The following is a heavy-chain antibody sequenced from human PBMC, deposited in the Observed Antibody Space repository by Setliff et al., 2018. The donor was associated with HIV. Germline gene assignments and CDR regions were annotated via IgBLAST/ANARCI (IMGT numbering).Heavy chain of an antibody. CDR1: GGSISSYY. Sequence: PSETLSLTCTVSGGSISSYYWSWIRQPAGKGLEWIGRIYTSGSTNYNPSLKSRVTMSVDTSKNQFSLKLSSVTAADTAVYYCASGGPLGWVRGVSNRFDPWGQGTLVTVSS. CDR2: IYTSGST. CDR3: ASGGPLGWVRGVSNRFDP. J-gene: IGHJ5*02. V-gene: IGHV4-4*07. D-gene: IGHD3-10*01.